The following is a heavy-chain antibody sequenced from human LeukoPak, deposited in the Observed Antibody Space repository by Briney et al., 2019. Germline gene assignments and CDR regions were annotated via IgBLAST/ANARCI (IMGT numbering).Heavy chain of an antibody. CDR2: INPNSGDT. J-gene: IGHJ6*03. V-gene: IGHV1-2*02. CDR3: ARTPAYYYYYYMDV. Sequence: ASVKVSCKASGYTFTGYYMHWVRQAPGQGLEWMGWINPNSGDTNYAQTFRGRVTMTRDSSISTAYMELSSLRSEDTAVYYCARTPAYYYYYYMDVWGKGTTVTVSS. CDR1: GYTFTGYY.